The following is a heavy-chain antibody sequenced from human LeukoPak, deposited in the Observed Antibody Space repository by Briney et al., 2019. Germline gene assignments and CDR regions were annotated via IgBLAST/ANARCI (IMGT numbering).Heavy chain of an antibody. D-gene: IGHD3-3*01. CDR3: ARDGDDFWSGYLDAFDI. V-gene: IGHV1-69*13. CDR1: GGTFSSYA. J-gene: IGHJ3*02. CDR2: ITPIFGTA. Sequence: SVKVSCKASGGTFSSYAISWVRQAPGQGLEWMGGITPIFGTANYAQKFQGRVTITADESTSTAYMELSSLRSEDTAVYYCARDGDDFWSGYLDAFDIWGQGTMVTVSS.